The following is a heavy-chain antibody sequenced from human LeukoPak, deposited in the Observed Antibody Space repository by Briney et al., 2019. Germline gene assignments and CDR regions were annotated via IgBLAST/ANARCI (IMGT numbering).Heavy chain of an antibody. Sequence: PSETLSLTCTVSGGSISSYYWSWIRQPAGKGLEWIGRIYTSGSTNYNPSLKSRVTMSVDTSKNQFSLKLSSVTAADTAVYYCARDRADTAMVTGYYMDVWGKGTTVTISS. CDR3: ARDRADTAMVTGYYMDV. V-gene: IGHV4-4*07. J-gene: IGHJ6*03. CDR1: GGSISSYY. CDR2: IYTSGST. D-gene: IGHD5-18*01.